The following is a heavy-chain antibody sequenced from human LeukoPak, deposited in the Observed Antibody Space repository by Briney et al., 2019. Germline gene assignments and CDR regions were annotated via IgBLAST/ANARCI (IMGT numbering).Heavy chain of an antibody. Sequence: GGSLRLSCVASDFTFSSYTMIWVRQAPGKALEWVSVIGTRGDGIHYADSVKGRFTISRDNSKNTLYLQMNSLRAEDTAVYYCAKAYYDSSGYTDWGQGTLVTVSS. CDR2: IGTRGDGI. CDR3: AKAYYDSSGYTD. CDR1: DFTFSSYT. D-gene: IGHD3-22*01. V-gene: IGHV3-23*01. J-gene: IGHJ4*02.